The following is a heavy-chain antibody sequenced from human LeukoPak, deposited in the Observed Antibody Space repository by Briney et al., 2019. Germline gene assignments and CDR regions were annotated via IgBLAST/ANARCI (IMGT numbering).Heavy chain of an antibody. CDR1: GFTFSSYG. CDR2: ISSSSTYI. Sequence: GRSLRLSCAASGFTFSSYGMHWVRQAPGKGLEWVSSISSSSTYIYYADSVKGRFTISRDNAKNSLDLQMDSLRVEDTAVYYCAREGYSAYGLDYWGQGTLVTVSS. D-gene: IGHD5-12*01. CDR3: AREGYSAYGLDY. J-gene: IGHJ4*02. V-gene: IGHV3-21*01.